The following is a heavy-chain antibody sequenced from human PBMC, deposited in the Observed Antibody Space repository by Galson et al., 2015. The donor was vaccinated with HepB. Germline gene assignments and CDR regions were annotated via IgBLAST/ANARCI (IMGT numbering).Heavy chain of an antibody. CDR2: ISCDGSNK. J-gene: IGHJ6*03. Sequence: SLRLSCAASGFTFSSYGMHWVRQAPGKGLEWVAVISCDGSNKYYADSVKGRFTISRDNSKNTLYLQMNSLRAEDTAVYYCAKVAFSGGDYYYYYMDVWGKGTTVTVSS. CDR3: AKVAFSGGDYYYYYMDV. CDR1: GFTFSSYG. D-gene: IGHD4-23*01. V-gene: IGHV3-30*18.